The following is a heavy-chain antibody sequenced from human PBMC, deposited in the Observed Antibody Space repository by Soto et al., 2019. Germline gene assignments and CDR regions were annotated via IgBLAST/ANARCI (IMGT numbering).Heavy chain of an antibody. Sequence: PWGSLRLSCAASGFTFSGSAMHWVRQASGKGLEWVGRIRSKANSYATAYAASVKGRFTISRDDSKNTAYLQMNSLKTEDTAVYYCTTYYDSSGYYYPFDYWGQGTLVTVSS. CDR3: TTYYDSSGYYYPFDY. D-gene: IGHD3-22*01. CDR2: IRSKANSYAT. CDR1: GFTFSGSA. V-gene: IGHV3-73*01. J-gene: IGHJ4*02.